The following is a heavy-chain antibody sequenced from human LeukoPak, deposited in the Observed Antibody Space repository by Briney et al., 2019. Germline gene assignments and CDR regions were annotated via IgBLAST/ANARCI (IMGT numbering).Heavy chain of an antibody. V-gene: IGHV3-33*01. D-gene: IGHD6-19*01. Sequence: GGSLRLSCAASRFTFSSYGMHWVRQAPGKGLEWVAVIWYDGSNKYYADSVKGRFTISRDNSKNTLYLQMNSLRAEDTAVYYCARAYRSGYSSGWYGEDAFDIWGQGTMATVSS. CDR1: RFTFSSYG. CDR3: ARAYRSGYSSGWYGEDAFDI. J-gene: IGHJ3*02. CDR2: IWYDGSNK.